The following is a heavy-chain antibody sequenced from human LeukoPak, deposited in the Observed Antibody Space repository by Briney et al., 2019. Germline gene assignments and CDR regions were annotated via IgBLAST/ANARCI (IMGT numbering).Heavy chain of an antibody. CDR1: GFIFKSYW. CDR2: IKQDGSEE. J-gene: IGHJ4*02. Sequence: PGGSLRLSCAASGFIFKSYWMSWVRQAPGKGLEWVANIKQDGSEENYVDSVRGRFTISRDNAKKSLYLQMNSLRAEDTAVYYCARFALKTPPTDWGQGTLVTVSS. V-gene: IGHV3-7*01. CDR3: ARFALKTPPTD.